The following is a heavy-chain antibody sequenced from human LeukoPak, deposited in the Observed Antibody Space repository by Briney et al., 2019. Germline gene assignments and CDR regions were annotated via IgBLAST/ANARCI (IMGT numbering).Heavy chain of an antibody. J-gene: IGHJ4*02. Sequence: ASVKVSCKASGYTFTDYYIHWVLQAPGQGLEWMGWINPNSGGTKYAQKFQGRVTMTRDTSINTAYMELSRLTYDDTAVYYCAGLPRYNWNEPLDYWGQGTLVTVSS. V-gene: IGHV1-2*02. D-gene: IGHD1-20*01. CDR1: GYTFTDYY. CDR2: INPNSGGT. CDR3: AGLPRYNWNEPLDY.